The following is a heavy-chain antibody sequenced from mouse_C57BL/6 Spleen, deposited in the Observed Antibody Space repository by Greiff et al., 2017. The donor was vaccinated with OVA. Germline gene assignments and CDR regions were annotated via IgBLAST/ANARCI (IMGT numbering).Heavy chain of an antibody. CDR2: ISSGGGNT. V-gene: IGHV5-9*01. D-gene: IGHD2-3*01. CDR1: GFTFSSYT. CDR3: ARDGYYGYFDV. Sequence: EVKLVESGGGLVKPGGSLKLSCAASGFTFSSYTMSWVRQTPEKRLEWVATISSGGGNTYYPDSVKGRFTISRDNAKNTLYLQMSSLRSEDTALYYCARDGYYGYFDVWGTGTTVTVSS. J-gene: IGHJ1*03.